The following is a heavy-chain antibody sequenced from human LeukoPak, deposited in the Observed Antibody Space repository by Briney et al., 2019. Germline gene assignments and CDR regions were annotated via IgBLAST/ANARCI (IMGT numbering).Heavy chain of an antibody. CDR3: TRDLHSNFDY. D-gene: IGHD2-21*01. CDR1: GYTFTGYY. Sequence: ASVKVSCKASGYTFTGYYMHWVRQGPGPGLEWMGWINPNSGDTNYAQKFQGRVTMTGDTSISTAYMELSRLRSDDTAVYYCTRDLHSNFDYWGQGTLVTVSS. CDR2: INPNSGDT. J-gene: IGHJ4*02. V-gene: IGHV1-2*02.